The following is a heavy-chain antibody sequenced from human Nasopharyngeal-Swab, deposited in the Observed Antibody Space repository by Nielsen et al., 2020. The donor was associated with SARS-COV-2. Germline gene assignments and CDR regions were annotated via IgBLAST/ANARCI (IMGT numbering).Heavy chain of an antibody. J-gene: IGHJ6*02. CDR3: ARGTSIAVPEPPYYYGMGV. D-gene: IGHD6-19*01. CDR2: IIPIFGTA. CDR1: GGTFSSYA. V-gene: IGHV1-69*13. Sequence: SVKVSCEASGGTFSSYAISWVRQAPGQGLEWMGGIIPIFGTANYAQKFQGRVTITADESTSTAYMELSSLRSEDTAVYYCARGTSIAVPEPPYYYGMGVWGQGTTVTVSS.